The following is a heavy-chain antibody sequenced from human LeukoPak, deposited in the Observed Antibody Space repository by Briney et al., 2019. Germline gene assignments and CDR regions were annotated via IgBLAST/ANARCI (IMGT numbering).Heavy chain of an antibody. CDR2: MNPNSGNA. J-gene: IGHJ1*01. CDR1: GYTFTSFD. CDR3: ARGREVSWVGEKAVQH. D-gene: IGHD3-10*01. Sequence: GASVKVSCKASGYTFTSFDINWVRQATGQGLEWMGWMNPNSGNAGYAQKFQGRVTMTRNTSISTAYMELSSLRSEDTAVYYCARGREVSWVGEKAVQHWGQGTLVTVSS. V-gene: IGHV1-8*01.